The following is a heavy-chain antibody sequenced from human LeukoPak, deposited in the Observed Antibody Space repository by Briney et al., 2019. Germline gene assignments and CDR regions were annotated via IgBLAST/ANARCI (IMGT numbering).Heavy chain of an antibody. CDR1: GFTFSIYA. CDR2: MSGAGGRI. J-gene: IGHJ4*02. V-gene: IGHV3-23*01. Sequence: GGSLRLSCEASGFTFSIYAMSWVRQAPGKGLEWLSIMSGAGGRIEYADSVKGRFTISRDNSRNTVYLHMNSLRAEDTAVYHCARCGWEPLYDYWGQGTLVTVSS. CDR3: ARCGWEPLYDY. D-gene: IGHD1-26*01.